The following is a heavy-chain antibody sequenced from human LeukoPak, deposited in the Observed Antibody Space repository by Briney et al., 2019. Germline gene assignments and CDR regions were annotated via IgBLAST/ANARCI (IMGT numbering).Heavy chain of an antibody. Sequence: ASVKVSCTASGYTFTGYGISWVRQAPGQGLEWMGWISAYNGNTNYAQKLQGRVTITADESTSTAYMELSSLRSEDTAVYYCARGPIETYYYYGMDVWGQGTTVTVSS. CDR2: ISAYNGNT. J-gene: IGHJ6*02. CDR3: ARGPIETYYYYGMDV. D-gene: IGHD5-24*01. CDR1: GYTFTGYG. V-gene: IGHV1-18*01.